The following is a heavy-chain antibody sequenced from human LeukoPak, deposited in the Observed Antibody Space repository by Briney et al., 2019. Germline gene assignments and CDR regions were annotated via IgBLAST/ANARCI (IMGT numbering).Heavy chain of an antibody. V-gene: IGHV3-30*03. CDR2: ISYDGSNK. J-gene: IGHJ4*02. Sequence: GGSLRLSCAASGFTVSNNYMRWVRQAPGRGLEWVAVISYDGSNKYYADSVKGRFTISRDNSKNTLYLQMNSLRAEDTAVYYCARDRGAVAGPGYWGQGTLVTVSS. CDR3: ARDRGAVAGPGY. CDR1: GFTVSNNY. D-gene: IGHD6-19*01.